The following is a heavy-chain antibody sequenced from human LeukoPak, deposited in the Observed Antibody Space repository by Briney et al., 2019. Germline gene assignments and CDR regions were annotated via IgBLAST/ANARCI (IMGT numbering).Heavy chain of an antibody. V-gene: IGHV1-24*01. CDR1: GYTLTGLS. J-gene: IGHJ4*02. CDR2: FDPEDGET. Sequence: ASVKVSCKVSGYTLTGLSMHWVRQAPGKGLEGMGGFDPEDGETIYAQKFQGRVTMTEDTSTDTAYMELSSLRSEDTAVYYCATERTGSGSLPFDYWGQGTLVTVSS. CDR3: ATERTGSGSLPFDY. D-gene: IGHD3-10*01.